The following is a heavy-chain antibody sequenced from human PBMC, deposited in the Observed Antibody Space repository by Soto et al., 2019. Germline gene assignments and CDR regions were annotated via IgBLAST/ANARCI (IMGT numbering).Heavy chain of an antibody. CDR2: IWYDGSNK. CDR1: GFTFSGYS. J-gene: IGHJ4*02. Sequence: QVQLVESAGGVVQPGRSLRLSCTASGFTFSGYSIHWVRQAPGKGLEWVAVIWYDGSNKYYADSVKGRFTISRDNSKNTLYLQMNSLRAEDTAVYYCARAAYAKEGVDYWGQGTLVTVSS. D-gene: IGHD4-17*01. V-gene: IGHV3-33*01. CDR3: ARAAYAKEGVDY.